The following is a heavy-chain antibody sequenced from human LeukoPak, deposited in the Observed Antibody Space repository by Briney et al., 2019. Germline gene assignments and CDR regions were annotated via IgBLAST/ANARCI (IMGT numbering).Heavy chain of an antibody. CDR3: ARRRYYDGSGYLE. V-gene: IGHV4-39*01. CDR1: GDSVSRSDSY. CDR2: IYYSGRT. D-gene: IGHD3-22*01. J-gene: IGHJ1*01. Sequence: SETLSLTXSVSGDSVSRSDSYWDWIRQPPGKGLEWIGTIYYSGRTYYSPSLKSRVTMSVDPSNNQFSLNLRSVTAADTAVYYCARRRYYDGSGYLEWGQGTLLSVSS.